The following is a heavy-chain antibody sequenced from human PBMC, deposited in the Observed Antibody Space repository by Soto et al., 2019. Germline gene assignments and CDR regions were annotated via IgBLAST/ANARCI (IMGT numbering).Heavy chain of an antibody. J-gene: IGHJ5*02. D-gene: IGHD2-15*01. Sequence: GASVKVSCKASGYTFTSYGISWVRQAPGQGLEWMGWINTYNGNTNYAQKFQGRVTMTRDTSISTAYMELSRLRSDDTAVYYCARGSGGSWSLDPWGQGTLVTVSS. CDR3: ARGSGGSWSLDP. CDR2: INTYNGNT. V-gene: IGHV1-18*01. CDR1: GYTFTSYG.